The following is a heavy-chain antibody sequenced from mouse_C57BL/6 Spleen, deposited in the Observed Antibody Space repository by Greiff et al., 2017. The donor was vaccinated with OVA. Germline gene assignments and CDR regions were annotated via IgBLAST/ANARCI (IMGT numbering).Heavy chain of an antibody. CDR3: ARGDYYGSSPWYFDV. V-gene: IGHV3-1*01. J-gene: IGHJ1*03. CDR2: IRYSGST. Sequence: EVQLQESGPGMVKPSQSLSLTCTVTGYSITSGYDWHWIRHFPGNKLEWMGYIRYSGSTNYNPSLKSRISITHDTSKNHFFLKLNSVTTEDTATYYCARGDYYGSSPWYFDVWGTGTTVTVSS. CDR1: GYSITSGYD. D-gene: IGHD1-1*01.